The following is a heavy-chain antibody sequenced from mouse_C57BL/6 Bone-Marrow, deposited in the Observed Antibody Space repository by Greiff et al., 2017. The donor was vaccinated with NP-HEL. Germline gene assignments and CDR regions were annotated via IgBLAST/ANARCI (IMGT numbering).Heavy chain of an antibody. V-gene: IGHV1-82*01. CDR3: ARSRGGPDY. J-gene: IGHJ2*01. CDR2: IYPGDGDT. D-gene: IGHD3-3*01. CDR1: GYAFSSSW. Sequence: QVQLQQSGPELVKPGASVKISCKASGYAFSSSWMNWVKQRPGKGLEWIGRIYPGDGDTNYNGKFKGKATLTADKSSSTAYMQLSSLTSEDSAVYFCARSRGGPDYWGQGTTLTVSS.